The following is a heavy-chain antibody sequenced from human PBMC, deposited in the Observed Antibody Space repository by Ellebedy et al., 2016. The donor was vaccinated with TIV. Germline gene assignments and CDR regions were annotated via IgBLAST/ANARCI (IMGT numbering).Heavy chain of an antibody. Sequence: PGGSLRLSCAASRVTFRSYWMHWVRQAPGEGLVWVARINNDGSSTNYADSVKGRFTISRANAESILYLQMYSLRVEDTAMYYCAGDLDVWGQGILVTVSS. D-gene: IGHD3-3*01. V-gene: IGHV3-74*01. CDR1: RVTFRSYW. J-gene: IGHJ4*02. CDR3: AGDLDV. CDR2: INNDGSST.